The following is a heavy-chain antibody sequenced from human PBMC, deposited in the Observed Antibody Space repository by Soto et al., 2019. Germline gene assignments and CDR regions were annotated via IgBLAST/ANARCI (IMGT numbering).Heavy chain of an antibody. CDR2: ISGSGNTI. CDR1: GFTFKDYY. D-gene: IGHD6-13*01. J-gene: IGHJ6*02. CDR3: ARTAAGTPYYYYGMDV. Sequence: QVQLVESGGGLVKPGGSLRLSCAASGFTFKDYYMSWIRQAPGEGLEWVSYISGSGNTIYYADSVKGRFTISRENAKKSLYLQMSSLRAEDTAVYYCARTAAGTPYYYYGMDVWGQGTTVTVSS. V-gene: IGHV3-11*01.